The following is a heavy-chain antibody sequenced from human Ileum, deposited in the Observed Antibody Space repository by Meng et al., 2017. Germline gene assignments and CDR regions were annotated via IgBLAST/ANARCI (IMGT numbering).Heavy chain of an antibody. D-gene: IGHD1-26*01. CDR2: IHHSGST. CDR3: AREWSGSYRHFDY. Sequence: LQERCQGLLNPSVTRSLTGSVSGRAISTSDWWSWVRQPPGKGLEWIGEIHHSGSTNYNPSLKSRVTISVDKSKNQFSLKLNSVTAADTAVYYCAREWSGSYRHFDYWGQGTLVTVSS. CDR1: GRAISTSDW. J-gene: IGHJ4*02. V-gene: IGHV4-4*02.